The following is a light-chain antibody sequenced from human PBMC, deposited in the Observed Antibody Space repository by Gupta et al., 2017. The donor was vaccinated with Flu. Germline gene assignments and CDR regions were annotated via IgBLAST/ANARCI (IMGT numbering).Light chain of an antibody. Sequence: DIQMTQSPSSLSASVGDRVTITCRASQSISSYLNWYQQTPGKAPKFLIYSASNLQSGVSSRFSGSGSGTDFTLTISSLQPEDFATYYCQQSYTTPLTFGGGTKVGIK. CDR3: QQSYTTPLT. J-gene: IGKJ4*01. V-gene: IGKV1-39*01. CDR2: SAS. CDR1: QSISSY.